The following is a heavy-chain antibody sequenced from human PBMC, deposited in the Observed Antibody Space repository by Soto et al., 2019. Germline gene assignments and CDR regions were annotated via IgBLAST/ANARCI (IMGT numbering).Heavy chain of an antibody. J-gene: IGHJ4*02. Sequence: GGSLRLSCAASGFTFSNAWMSWVRQAPGKGLEWVGRIKSKTDGGTTDYAAPVKGRFTISRDDSKNTLYLQMSSLKTEDTAVYYCTTRVVSGVLDYWGQGTLVTVSS. CDR2: IKSKTDGGTT. CDR3: TTRVVSGVLDY. V-gene: IGHV3-15*01. D-gene: IGHD3-3*01. CDR1: GFTFSNAW.